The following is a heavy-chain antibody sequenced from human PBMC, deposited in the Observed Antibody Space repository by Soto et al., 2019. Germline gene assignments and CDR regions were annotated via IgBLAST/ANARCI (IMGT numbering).Heavy chain of an antibody. CDR2: IWYDGSNK. CDR3: ARLGGSGYPYWYFDL. J-gene: IGHJ2*01. CDR1: GFTFSSYG. D-gene: IGHD3-22*01. V-gene: IGHV3-33*01. Sequence: QVQLVESGGGVVQPGRSLRLSCAASGFTFSSYGMHWVRQAPGKGLEWVAVIWYDGSNKYYADSVKGRFTISRDNSKNTLYLQMNSLIAEDTVVYYCARLGGSGYPYWYFDLWGRGTLVTVSS.